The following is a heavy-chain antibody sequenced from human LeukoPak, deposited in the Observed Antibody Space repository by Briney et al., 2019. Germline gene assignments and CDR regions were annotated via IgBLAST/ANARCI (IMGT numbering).Heavy chain of an antibody. CDR2: INHSGST. J-gene: IGHJ4*02. D-gene: IGHD3-22*01. CDR3: ARVGALGYYDSSGYYPTEN. Sequence: SENLSLTCAVYGGSFSGYYWSWIRQPPGKGLEWIGEINHSGSTNYNPSLKSRVTISVDTSKNQFSLKLSSVTAADTAVYYCARVGALGYYDSSGYYPTENWGQGTLVTVSS. V-gene: IGHV4-34*01. CDR1: GGSFSGYY.